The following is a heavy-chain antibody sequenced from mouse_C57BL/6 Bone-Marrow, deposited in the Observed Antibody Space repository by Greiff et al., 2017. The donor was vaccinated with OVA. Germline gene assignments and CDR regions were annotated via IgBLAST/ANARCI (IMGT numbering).Heavy chain of an antibody. CDR2: ISDGGSYT. V-gene: IGHV5-4*01. CDR3: ARVGLRGFAD. J-gene: IGHJ3*01. Sequence: EVQGVESGGGLVKPGGSLKLSCAASGFTFSSYAMSWVRQTPEKRLEWVATISDGGSYTYYPDNVKGRFTISRDNAKNNLYLQMSHLKSEDTAMYYCARVGLRGFADWGQGTLVTVSA. CDR1: GFTFSSYA. D-gene: IGHD1-1*01.